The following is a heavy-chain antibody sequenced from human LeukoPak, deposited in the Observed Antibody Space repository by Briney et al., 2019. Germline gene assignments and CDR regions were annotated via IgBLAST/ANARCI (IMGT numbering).Heavy chain of an antibody. D-gene: IGHD3-22*01. Sequence: SETLSLXCIVSGYSINSGYHWGWIRQPPGKGLEWIGSIYHSGSTYYNPSLKSRVTISIDTSKNQFSLKLSSVTAADTAVYYCARHYHYDTSGDGTYYFDYWGQGTLVTVSS. CDR3: ARHYHYDTSGDGTYYFDY. CDR2: IYHSGST. V-gene: IGHV4-38-2*02. J-gene: IGHJ4*02. CDR1: GYSINSGYH.